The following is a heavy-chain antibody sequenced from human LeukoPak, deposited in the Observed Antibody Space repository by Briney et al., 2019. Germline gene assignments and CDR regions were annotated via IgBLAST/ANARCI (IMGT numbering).Heavy chain of an antibody. CDR2: IYYSGST. V-gene: IGHV4-59*01. J-gene: IGHJ5*02. Sequence: SETLSLTCTVSGGSISSYYWSWIRQPPGKGLEWIGYIYYSGSTNYNPSLKSRVTISVDTSKNQFSLKLSSVTAADTAVYYCARDRPTTVTSNWFDPWGQGTLVTVSS. D-gene: IGHD4-17*01. CDR1: GGSISSYY. CDR3: ARDRPTTVTSNWFDP.